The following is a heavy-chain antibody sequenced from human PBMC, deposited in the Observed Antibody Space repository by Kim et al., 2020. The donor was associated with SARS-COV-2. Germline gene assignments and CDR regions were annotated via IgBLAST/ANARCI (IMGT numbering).Heavy chain of an antibody. V-gene: IGHV3-9*01. CDR3: AKGDSSGYYAEYFQH. CDR2: ISWNSGSI. D-gene: IGHD3-22*01. J-gene: IGHJ1*01. CDR1: GFTFDDYA. Sequence: GGSLRLSCAASGFTFDDYAMHWVRQAPGKGLEWVSGISWNSGSIGYADSVKGRFTISRDNAKNSLYLQMNSLRAEDTALYYCAKGDSSGYYAEYFQHWG.